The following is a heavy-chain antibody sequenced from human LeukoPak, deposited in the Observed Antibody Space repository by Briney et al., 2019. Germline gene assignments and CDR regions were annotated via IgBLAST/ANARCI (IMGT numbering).Heavy chain of an antibody. CDR1: GGSISTYY. D-gene: IGHD2-15*01. Sequence: SETLSLTCTVSGGSISTYYWTWIRQPAGKGLEWIGRIYTSGGTNYNPSLKSRVTMSVDTSENQFSPKLTSVTAADTAVYYCARGRSGPGADYYYGMDVWGQGTTVTVSS. CDR2: IYTSGGT. J-gene: IGHJ6*02. CDR3: ARGRSGPGADYYYGMDV. V-gene: IGHV4-4*07.